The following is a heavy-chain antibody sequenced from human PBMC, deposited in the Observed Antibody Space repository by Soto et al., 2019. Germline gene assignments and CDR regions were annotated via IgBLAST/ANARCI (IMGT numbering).Heavy chain of an antibody. D-gene: IGHD6-19*01. CDR1: GFTFSSYA. CDR3: ATTGARYSSGWYYFDY. CDR2: ISGSGGST. V-gene: IGHV3-23*01. Sequence: PGGSLRLSCAASGFTFSSYAMSWVRQAPGKGLEWVSAISGSGGSTYYADSVKGRFTISRDNSKNTLYLQMNSLRAEDTAVYYCATTGARYSSGWYYFDYWGQGTLVTVSS. J-gene: IGHJ4*02.